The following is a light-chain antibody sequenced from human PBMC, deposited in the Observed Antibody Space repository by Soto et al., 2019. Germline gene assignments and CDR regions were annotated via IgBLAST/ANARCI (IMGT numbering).Light chain of an antibody. J-gene: IGKJ1*01. CDR2: GAS. Sequence: VMKQSTATLSVSPGERATHSCRASQSVSSNLAWYQQKPGQAPRLLIYGASTRATGIPARFSGSGSGTEFTLTISSLQSEDFAVYYCQQYNNWPPTFGQGTKVDI. CDR3: QQYNNWPPT. V-gene: IGKV3-15*01. CDR1: QSVSSN.